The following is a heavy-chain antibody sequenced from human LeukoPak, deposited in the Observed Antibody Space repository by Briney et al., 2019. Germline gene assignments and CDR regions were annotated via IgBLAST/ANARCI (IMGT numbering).Heavy chain of an antibody. CDR3: AKDLKSAYYYYYMDV. J-gene: IGHJ6*03. CDR1: GFTFDDYA. Sequence: GGSLRLSCAASGFTFDDYAMHWVRQAPGKGLEWVSGISWNSGSIGYADSVKGRFTISRDNAKNSLYLQMNSLRAEDMALYYCAKDLKSAYYYYYMDVWGKETTVTVSS. V-gene: IGHV3-9*03. CDR2: ISWNSGSI.